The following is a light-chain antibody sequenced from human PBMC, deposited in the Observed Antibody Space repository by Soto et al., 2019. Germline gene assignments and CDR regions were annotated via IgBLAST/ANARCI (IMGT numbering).Light chain of an antibody. CDR2: RAS. CDR3: QQYNNWPYT. V-gene: IGKV3-15*01. J-gene: IGKJ2*01. Sequence: EIVMTQSPATLSVSPGGSATLSCRASQHVSSNFAWYRQKPGQAPTLLIYRASTRATGIPARFSGSGSGTEFTLTISSPQTEDFAVYYCQQYNNWPYTFGQGTKLEIK. CDR1: QHVSSN.